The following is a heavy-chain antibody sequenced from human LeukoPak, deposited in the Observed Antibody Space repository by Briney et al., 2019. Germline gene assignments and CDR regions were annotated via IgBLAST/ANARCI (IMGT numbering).Heavy chain of an antibody. Sequence: GGSLRLSCAASGFTFTTYAMGWVRQAPGKGLEWVSAISGSGSSTYYADSVKGRFTISRDNPKNTLYLQMNSLRAEDTAVYYCARGGTMYYGSGNFDYWGQGTLVTVSS. D-gene: IGHD3-10*01. V-gene: IGHV3-23*01. CDR1: GFTFTTYA. CDR3: ARGGTMYYGSGNFDY. CDR2: ISGSGSST. J-gene: IGHJ4*02.